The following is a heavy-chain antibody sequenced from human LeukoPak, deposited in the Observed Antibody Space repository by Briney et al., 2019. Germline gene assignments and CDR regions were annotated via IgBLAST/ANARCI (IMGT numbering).Heavy chain of an antibody. CDR2: INHSGST. V-gene: IGHV4-34*01. D-gene: IGHD3-10*01. J-gene: IGHJ3*02. Sequence: PSETLSLTCAVYVGSFSGYYWSWIRQPPGKGLEWIGEINHSGSTNYNPSLKSRVTISVDTSKNQFSLKLSSVTAADTAVYYCAGRPRIYGSGSHRGDFDIWGQGTMVTVSS. CDR3: AGRPRIYGSGSHRGDFDI. CDR1: VGSFSGYY.